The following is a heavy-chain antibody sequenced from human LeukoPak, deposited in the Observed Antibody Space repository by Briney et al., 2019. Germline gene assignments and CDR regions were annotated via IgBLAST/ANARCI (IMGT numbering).Heavy chain of an antibody. Sequence: PGGSLRLSCAASGFTFSTYSMNWVRQAPGKGLEWVSGISGSGSSTHYADSVQGRFTISRDNSNNTLYLQMSSLRAEDTAVYYCAKPELEYSSSSGVFDIWGQGTMVTVSS. CDR3: AKPELEYSSSSGVFDI. V-gene: IGHV3-23*01. J-gene: IGHJ3*02. CDR1: GFTFSTYS. CDR2: ISGSGSST. D-gene: IGHD6-6*01.